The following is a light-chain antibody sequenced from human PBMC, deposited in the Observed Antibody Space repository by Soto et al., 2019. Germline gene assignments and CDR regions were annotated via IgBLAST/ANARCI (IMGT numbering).Light chain of an antibody. V-gene: IGKV1-5*03. Sequence: DVQMTQSPSTLSASVGDRVTITCRASQNITSDLAWYQQKPGKAPHLLVDRASSLERGVPSRFSGSGSGTEFTLTSTSLQPDDFATYYGHQHNIYSTFGHGTMVDIK. CDR3: HQHNIYST. J-gene: IGKJ1*01. CDR1: QNITSD. CDR2: RAS.